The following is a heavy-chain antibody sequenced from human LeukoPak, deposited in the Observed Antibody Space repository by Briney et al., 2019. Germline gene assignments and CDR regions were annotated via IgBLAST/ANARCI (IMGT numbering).Heavy chain of an antibody. CDR3: AKADYYGSGRSAFDI. CDR1: GFTFSSYG. CDR2: ISYDGSNK. V-gene: IGHV3-30*18. D-gene: IGHD3-10*01. Sequence: GGSLRLSCAASGFTFSSYGMHWVRQAPGKGLEWVAVISYDGSNKYYADSVKGRFTISRDNSKNTLYLLMNSLRAEDTAVYYCAKADYYGSGRSAFDIWGQGTMVTVSS. J-gene: IGHJ3*02.